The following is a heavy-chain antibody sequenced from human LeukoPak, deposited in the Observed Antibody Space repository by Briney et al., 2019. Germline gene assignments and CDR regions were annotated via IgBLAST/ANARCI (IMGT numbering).Heavy chain of an antibody. D-gene: IGHD2/OR15-2a*01. CDR2: ISNDGSSQ. Sequence: PGGSLRLSCAASGFIFSSYGVHWVRHTPGKGLEWVALISNDGSSQYYTDSVKGRFIISRDNSKNTLFLQLNSLGPEDTGVYYCAKDNYGNRPRFDYWGQGTLVTVSS. CDR1: GFIFSSYG. CDR3: AKDNYGNRPRFDY. J-gene: IGHJ4*02. V-gene: IGHV3-30*18.